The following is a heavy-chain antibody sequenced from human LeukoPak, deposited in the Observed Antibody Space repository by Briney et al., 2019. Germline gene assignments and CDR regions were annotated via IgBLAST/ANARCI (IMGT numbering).Heavy chain of an antibody. J-gene: IGHJ3*02. D-gene: IGHD3-3*01. CDR2: IDHGGST. Sequence: SGTLSLTCAVSGYSISSGYYWGWIRQPPGKGLEGIGSIDHGGSTYYTPSLKRRITISVDTSKNQFSLKLSSVTAADTGVYYCARWDSGEWFHDAFDIWREGTMVGVCS. CDR3: ARWDSGEWFHDAFDI. CDR1: GYSISSGYY. V-gene: IGHV4-38-2*01.